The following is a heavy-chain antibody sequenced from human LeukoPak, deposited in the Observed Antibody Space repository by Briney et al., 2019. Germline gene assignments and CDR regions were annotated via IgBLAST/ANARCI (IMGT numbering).Heavy chain of an antibody. CDR3: AKFHYFDSSGYYYYFDY. CDR2: ISGSGGST. J-gene: IGHJ4*02. Sequence: PGGSLRLSCAASGFTFSSYAMSWVRQAPGKGLEWVSAISGSGGSTYYADSVKGRFTISRDNSRNTLYLQMNSLRAEDTAVYYCAKFHYFDSSGYYYYFDYWGQGTLVTVSS. D-gene: IGHD3-22*01. CDR1: GFTFSSYA. V-gene: IGHV3-23*01.